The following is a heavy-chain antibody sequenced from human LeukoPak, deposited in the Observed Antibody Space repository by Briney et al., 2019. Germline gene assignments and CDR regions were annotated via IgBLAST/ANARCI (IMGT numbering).Heavy chain of an antibody. J-gene: IGHJ4*02. CDR1: GYTFTSYA. CDR2: INAGNGNT. Sequence: ASVTVSCTASGYTFTSYAMHWVRQAPGQRLEWMGWINAGNGNTKYSQKFQGRVTITRDTSASTAYMELSSLRSGDTAVYYCARSVVVPAASGYFDYWGQGTLVTVSS. CDR3: ARSVVVPAASGYFDY. V-gene: IGHV1-3*01. D-gene: IGHD2-2*01.